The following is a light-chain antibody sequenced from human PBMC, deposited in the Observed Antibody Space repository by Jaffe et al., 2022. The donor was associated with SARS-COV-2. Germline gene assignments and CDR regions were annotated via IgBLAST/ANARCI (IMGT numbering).Light chain of an antibody. CDR2: EVT. V-gene: IGLV2-8*01. J-gene: IGLJ2*01. CDR1: SSDVGYYNY. CDR3: SSYAGSDNLI. Sequence: QSALTQPPSASGSPGQSVTISCTGTSSDVGYYNYVSWYQQRPGKAPKLMIYEVTKRPSGVPDRFSGSKSGNTASLTVSGLRADDEADYYCSSYAGSDNLIFGGGTKLTVL.